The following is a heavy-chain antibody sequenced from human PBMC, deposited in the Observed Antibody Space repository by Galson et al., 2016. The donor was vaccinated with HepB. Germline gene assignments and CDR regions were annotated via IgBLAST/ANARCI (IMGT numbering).Heavy chain of an antibody. CDR3: ARVRDCTSTNGYCFDP. Sequence: TLSLTCTVSGDSISSGDNYWRWIRQHPGKVLEWIGYIYYSGSTYYNPSLKSRVTISVDTSKNQFSLKLSSVTAADTAVYYCARVRDCTSTNGYCFDPWGQGTLVTVSS. J-gene: IGHJ5*02. CDR1: GDSISSGDNY. CDR2: IYYSGST. D-gene: IGHD2-2*01. V-gene: IGHV4-31*03.